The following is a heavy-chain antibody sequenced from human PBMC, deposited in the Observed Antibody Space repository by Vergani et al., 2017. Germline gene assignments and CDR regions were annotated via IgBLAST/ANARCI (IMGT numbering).Heavy chain of an antibody. CDR3: ARRSYDAAPYEQGGYDC. V-gene: IGHV3-23*04. J-gene: IGHJ4*02. CDR1: GFTFSACP. CDR2: MSARKPST. D-gene: IGHD4/OR15-4a*01. Sequence: EVQLVESGGGVVRPGGSLRLSCAASGFTFSACPMTWVRQAPGKGLEWVSAMSARKPSTSYADSGKGRFTFSRDNSKNMLYLQMISLRAADTAVYDGARRSYDAAPYEQGGYDCWGQGTLVSVSS.